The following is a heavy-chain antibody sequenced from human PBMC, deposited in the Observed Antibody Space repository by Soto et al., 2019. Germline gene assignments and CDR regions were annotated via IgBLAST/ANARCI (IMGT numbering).Heavy chain of an antibody. D-gene: IGHD2-15*01. CDR1: GYTFTSYG. CDR2: ISAYNGNT. J-gene: IGHJ4*02. CDR3: ARGHLLYCSGGSCYEFDY. V-gene: IGHV1-18*01. Sequence: ASVKVSCKASGYTFTSYGISWVRQAPGQGLEWMGWISAYNGNTNYAQKLQGRVTMTTDTSTSTAYMELRSLRSDDTAVYYCARGHLLYCSGGSCYEFDYWGQGTLVTVSS.